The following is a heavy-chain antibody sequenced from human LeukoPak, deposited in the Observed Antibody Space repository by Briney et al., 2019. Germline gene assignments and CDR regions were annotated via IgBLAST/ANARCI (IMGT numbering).Heavy chain of an antibody. V-gene: IGHV3-30*02. CDR1: GFTFSSYG. CDR3: AKVQDYDFWSGPQGYYFDY. Sequence: PPGGSLRLSCAASGFTFSSYGMHWVRQAPGKGLEWVAFIRYDGSNKYYADSVKGRFTISRDNSKNTLYLQMNSLRAEDTAVYYCAKVQDYDFWSGPQGYYFDYWGQGTLVTVSS. D-gene: IGHD3-3*01. CDR2: IRYDGSNK. J-gene: IGHJ4*02.